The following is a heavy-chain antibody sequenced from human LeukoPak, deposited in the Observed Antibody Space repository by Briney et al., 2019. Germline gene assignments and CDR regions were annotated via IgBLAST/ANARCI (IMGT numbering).Heavy chain of an antibody. J-gene: IGHJ3*02. CDR1: GGSISSYY. CDR3: ARGGQHHYDAFDI. D-gene: IGHD1-14*01. V-gene: IGHV4-59*01. CDR2: IYYSGST. Sequence: PSETLSLTRTVSGGSISSYYWSWIRQPPGKGLEWIGYIYYSGSTNYNPSLKSRVTISVDTSKNQFSLKLSSVTAADTAVYCCARGGQHHYDAFDIWGQGTMVTVSS.